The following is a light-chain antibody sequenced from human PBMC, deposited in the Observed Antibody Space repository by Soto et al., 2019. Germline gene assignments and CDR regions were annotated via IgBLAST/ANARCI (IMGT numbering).Light chain of an antibody. CDR1: QSISNW. CDR2: KAS. V-gene: IGKV1-5*03. Sequence: DIKMTQSPSTLSASVGERVTITCRASQSISNWLAWYQHKPGKAPKLLIYKASTLKSGVPSRFSGSGSGTEFTLTISSLQPDDFATYYCQHYNSYSEAFGQGTKVDIK. J-gene: IGKJ1*01. CDR3: QHYNSYSEA.